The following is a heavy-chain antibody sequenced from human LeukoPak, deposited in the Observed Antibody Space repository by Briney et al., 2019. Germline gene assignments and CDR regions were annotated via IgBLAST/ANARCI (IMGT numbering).Heavy chain of an antibody. CDR3: ARVLAGLGSSSSESLDS. D-gene: IGHD6-6*01. Sequence: GASVKVSCKACGYTFTSYGIRWVRQAPGQGLEWMGWISAYNGNTNYAQKVQGRVTTTTDTSTSTAYMELRSLRSDDTAVYYCARVLAGLGSSSSESLDSWGQGTLVTVSS. V-gene: IGHV1-18*01. J-gene: IGHJ4*02. CDR1: GYTFTSYG. CDR2: ISAYNGNT.